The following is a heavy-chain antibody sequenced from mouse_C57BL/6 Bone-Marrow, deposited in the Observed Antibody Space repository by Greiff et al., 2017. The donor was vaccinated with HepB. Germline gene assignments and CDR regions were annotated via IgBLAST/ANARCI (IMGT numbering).Heavy chain of an antibody. V-gene: IGHV7-3*01. CDR3: ASFIATPGFAY. CDR1: GFTFTDYY. CDR2: IRNKANGYTT. Sequence: EVQGVESGGGLVQPGGSLSLSCAASGFTFTDYYMSWVRQRPGQALEWLGFIRNKANGYTTEYSSSVKGRFTISRDNSQSILYLQMHALRAEESATYYCASFIATPGFAYWGQGTLVTVSA. D-gene: IGHD1-1*01. J-gene: IGHJ3*01.